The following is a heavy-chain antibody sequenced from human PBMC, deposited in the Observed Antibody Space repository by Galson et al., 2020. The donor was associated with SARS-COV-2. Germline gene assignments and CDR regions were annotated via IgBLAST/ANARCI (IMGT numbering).Heavy chain of an antibody. D-gene: IGHD1-7*01. J-gene: IGHJ4*02. V-gene: IGHV4-39*01. CDR1: GGSISSSSYY. CDR2: IYYSGST. CDR3: ARHGSTDY. Sequence: SETLSLTCTVSGGSISSSSYYWGWIRQPPGKGLEWIGSIYYSGSTYYNSSLKSRVTISVDTSKNQFSLKLSSVTAEDTAVYYCARHGSTDYWGQGTLVTVSS.